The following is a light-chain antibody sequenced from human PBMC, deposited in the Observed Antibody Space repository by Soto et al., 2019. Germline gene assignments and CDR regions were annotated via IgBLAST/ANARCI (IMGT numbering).Light chain of an antibody. CDR2: EVS. Sequence: QSALTQPPSVSGSPGQSVTISCTGTSSDVGSYNRVAWYQQPPGTAPKLMIYEVSNRPSGVPDRISGSKSGNTASLTISGLQAEDEADYYCNSYTSSDTDVFGTGTKVTVL. J-gene: IGLJ1*01. V-gene: IGLV2-18*02. CDR3: NSYTSSDTDV. CDR1: SSDVGSYNR.